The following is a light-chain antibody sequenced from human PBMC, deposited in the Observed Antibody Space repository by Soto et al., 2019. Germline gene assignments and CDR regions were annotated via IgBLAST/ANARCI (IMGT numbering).Light chain of an antibody. CDR1: QNISSY. Sequence: IVVTQSPATLSLISGKKANLYLMASQNISSYLICYQQKPGQAPRLLIYDVSNRATGIPARFSGSGSGTDFTLTIIRLEPEDFALYYCQQYGSSPITCGQGTRLEI. J-gene: IGKJ5*01. CDR2: DVS. V-gene: IGKV3-11*01. CDR3: QQYGSSPIT.